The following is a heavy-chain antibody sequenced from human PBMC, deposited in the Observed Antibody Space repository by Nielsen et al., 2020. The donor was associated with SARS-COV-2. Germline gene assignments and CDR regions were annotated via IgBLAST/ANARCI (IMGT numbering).Heavy chain of an antibody. D-gene: IGHD2-8*01. CDR1: GGSFSGYY. CDR3: ARNEVYANFDY. CDR2: IYYSGST. Sequence: SETLSLTCAVYGGSFSGYYWSWIRQHPGKGLEWIGYIYYSGSTYYNPSLKSRVTISVDTSKNQFSLKLSSVTAADTAVYYCARNEVYANFDYWGQGTLVTVSS. V-gene: IGHV4-31*11. J-gene: IGHJ4*02.